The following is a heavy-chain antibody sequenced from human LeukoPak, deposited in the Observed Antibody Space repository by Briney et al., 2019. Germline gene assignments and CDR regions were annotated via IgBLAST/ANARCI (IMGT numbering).Heavy chain of an antibody. CDR3: TRYCSSISCSL. CDR1: GYIFTDYY. D-gene: IGHD2-2*01. Sequence: GASVKVSCKASGYIFTDYYMHWVRQAPGQELGWMGRINPNSGGTNYSQKFQGRVTMTRDTSISTAYMELSRLRSDDTAVYYCTRYCSSISCSLWGQGTLVTVSS. J-gene: IGHJ4*02. CDR2: INPNSGGT. V-gene: IGHV1-2*06.